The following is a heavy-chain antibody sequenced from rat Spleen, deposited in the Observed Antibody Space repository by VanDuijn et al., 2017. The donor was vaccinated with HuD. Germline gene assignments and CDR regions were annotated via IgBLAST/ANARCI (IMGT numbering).Heavy chain of an antibody. V-gene: IGHV5-25*01. D-gene: IGHD2-1*01. CDR3: ARDTNYFDY. J-gene: IGHJ2*01. CDR1: GFTFSDYY. CDR2: IPNGGPNT. Sequence: EVQLVESDGGLVQPGRSLKLSCAASGFTFSDYYMAWVRQAPTKGLEWVASIPNGGPNTYYSDSVKDRFTISRDNTKSTLYLQMNSLRSEDTATYYCARDTNYFDYWGHGVMVTVSS.